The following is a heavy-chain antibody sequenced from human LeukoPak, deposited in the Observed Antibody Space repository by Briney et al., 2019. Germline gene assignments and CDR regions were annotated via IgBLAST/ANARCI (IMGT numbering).Heavy chain of an antibody. D-gene: IGHD3-22*01. CDR2: IYTSGST. J-gene: IGHJ3*02. Sequence: SETLSLTCTVSGGSISSYYWSWIRQPAGKGLEWIGRIYTSGSTNYNPSLKSRVTMSVDTSKNQFSLKLSSVTAADTAVYYCARVGPHYYDSSGYYPDAFDIWGQGTMVIVS. CDR1: GGSISSYY. CDR3: ARVGPHYYDSSGYYPDAFDI. V-gene: IGHV4-4*07.